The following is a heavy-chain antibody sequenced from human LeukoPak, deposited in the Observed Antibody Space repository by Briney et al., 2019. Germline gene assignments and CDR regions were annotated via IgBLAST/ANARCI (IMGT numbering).Heavy chain of an antibody. CDR3: ARDPTYYDILTGYDHYYYYGMDV. V-gene: IGHV3-21*01. CDR1: GFTFSSYS. D-gene: IGHD3-9*01. J-gene: IGHJ6*02. Sequence: PGGSLRLSCAASGFTFSSYSMNWVRQAPGKGLEWVSSISSSSSYIYYADSVKGRFTISRDDAKNSLYLQMNSPRAEDTAVYYCARDPTYYDILTGYDHYYYYGMDVWGQGTTVTVSS. CDR2: ISSSSSYI.